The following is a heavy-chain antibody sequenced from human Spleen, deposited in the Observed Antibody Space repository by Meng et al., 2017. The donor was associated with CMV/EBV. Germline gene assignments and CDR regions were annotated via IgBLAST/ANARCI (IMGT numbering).Heavy chain of an antibody. CDR2: IKSKTDGGTT. J-gene: IGHJ4*02. V-gene: IGHV3-15*01. CDR1: GFTFRNAW. D-gene: IGHD1-7*01. Sequence: SGFTFRNAWMGWVRQAPGKGLEWVGRIKSKTDGGTTDYAAPVKGRFTISRDDSKNTLYLQMNSLKTEDTAVYYCITFPYNWNYFFDYWGQGTLVTVSS. CDR3: ITFPYNWNYFFDY.